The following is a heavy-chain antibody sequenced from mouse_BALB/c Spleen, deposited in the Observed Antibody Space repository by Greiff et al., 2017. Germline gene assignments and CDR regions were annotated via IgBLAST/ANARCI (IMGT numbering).Heavy chain of an antibody. CDR3: ARDPHYDGYSAWFAY. J-gene: IGHJ3*01. Sequence: VQGVESGPGLVAPSQSLSITCTVSGFSLTSYGVHWVRQPPGKGLEWLGVIWAGGSTNYNSALMSRLSISKDNSKSQVFLKMNSLQTDDTAMYYCARDPHYDGYSAWFAYWGQGTLVTVSA. V-gene: IGHV2-9*02. CDR1: GFSLTSYG. CDR2: IWAGGST. D-gene: IGHD2-3*01.